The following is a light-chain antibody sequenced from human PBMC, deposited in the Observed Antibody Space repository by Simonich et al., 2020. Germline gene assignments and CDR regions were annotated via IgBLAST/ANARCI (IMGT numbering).Light chain of an antibody. CDR3: SSYTSSSTWV. CDR2: EVS. J-gene: IGLJ3*02. Sequence: QSALTQPASVSGSPGQSVTISCTGTSSDVGGYNYVSWYQQHPGKAPKLMIYEVSKRPSGGPDRFAGSKSGNTASLTISGLQAEDEADYYCSSYTSSSTWVFGGGTKLTVL. V-gene: IGLV2-14*01. CDR1: SSDVGGYNY.